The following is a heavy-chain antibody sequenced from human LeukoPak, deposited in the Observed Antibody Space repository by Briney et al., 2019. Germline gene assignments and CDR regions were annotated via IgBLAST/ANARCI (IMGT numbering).Heavy chain of an antibody. CDR2: IYFSGST. D-gene: IGHD5-18*01. V-gene: IGHV4-59*08. J-gene: IGHJ4*02. Sequence: PSETLSLTCTVSGGSISTFYWSWIRQPPGKGLEWIGYIYFSGSTSYNPSLKSRITISVDTSKNQFSLKLSSVTAADTAVYYCARTRAESGYSYGYYFDYWGQGTLVTVSS. CDR3: ARTRAESGYSYGYYFDY. CDR1: GGSISTFY.